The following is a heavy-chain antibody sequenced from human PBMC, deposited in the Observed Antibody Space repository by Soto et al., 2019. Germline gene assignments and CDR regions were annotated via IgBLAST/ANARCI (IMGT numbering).Heavy chain of an antibody. D-gene: IGHD3-3*01. CDR3: AKDFFPIFGVAN. CDR1: GFTFSSYA. Sequence: LRLSCAASGFTFSSYAMSWVRQAPGKGLEWVSAISGSGGSTYYADSVKGRFTISRDNSKNTLYLQMNSLRAEDTAVYYCAKDFFPIFGVANWGQGTLVTVSS. J-gene: IGHJ4*02. V-gene: IGHV3-23*01. CDR2: ISGSGGST.